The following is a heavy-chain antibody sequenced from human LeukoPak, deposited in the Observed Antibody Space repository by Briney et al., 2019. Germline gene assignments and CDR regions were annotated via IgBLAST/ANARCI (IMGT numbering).Heavy chain of an antibody. CDR1: GFTFSSYA. CDR2: ISYDGSNK. J-gene: IGHJ4*02. D-gene: IGHD2-21*02. Sequence: GGSLRLSCAASGFTFSSYAMHWVRQAPGKGLEWVAVISYDGSNKYYADSVKGRFTISRDNSKNTLYLQMNSLRAEDTAVYYCARDLGVTRGYFDYWGQGTLVTVSS. CDR3: ARDLGVTRGYFDY. V-gene: IGHV3-30-3*01.